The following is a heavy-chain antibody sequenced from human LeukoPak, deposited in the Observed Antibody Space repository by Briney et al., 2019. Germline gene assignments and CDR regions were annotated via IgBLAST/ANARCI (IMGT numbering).Heavy chain of an antibody. Sequence: SETLSLTCTVSGGSINSYYWSWIRQPAGKGLEWIGRFYTSGSTNYNPSLKSRVTMSVDTSKMQFSLKLTSVTAADTAVYYCARDFSDYGSGSFDYWGQGTLVTVSS. CDR1: GGSINSYY. J-gene: IGHJ4*02. D-gene: IGHD3-10*01. CDR3: ARDFSDYGSGSFDY. CDR2: FYTSGST. V-gene: IGHV4-4*07.